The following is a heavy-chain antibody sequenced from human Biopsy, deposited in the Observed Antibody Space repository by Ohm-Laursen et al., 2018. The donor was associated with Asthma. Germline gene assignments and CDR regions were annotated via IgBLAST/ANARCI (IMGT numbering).Heavy chain of an antibody. CDR3: VRDGTDDAFDI. J-gene: IGHJ3*02. Sequence: SLRLSCTASGFTFGSYGLRWVRQAPGKGLEWVGVISKDASTQDYADSVKGRFTMARDNSKNTLDLQMNSLREEDTAVYYCVRDGTDDAFDIWGQGTVVSVSS. D-gene: IGHD1-1*01. CDR1: GFTFGSYG. V-gene: IGHV3-30*06. CDR2: ISKDASTQ.